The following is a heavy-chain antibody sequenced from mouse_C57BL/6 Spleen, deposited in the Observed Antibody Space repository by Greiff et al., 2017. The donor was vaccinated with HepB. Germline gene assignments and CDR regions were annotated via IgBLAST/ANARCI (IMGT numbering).Heavy chain of an antibody. CDR3: TRAGAIDY. CDR1: GFNIKNNY. V-gene: IGHV14-3*01. J-gene: IGHJ4*01. CDR2: IDPANGKT. Sequence: VQLQQSVAELVRPGASVKLSCTASGFNIKNNYMHWVKQRPEQGLEWIGRIDPANGKTKYAPKFQGKATITADTSSNTAYLQLSSLSSEDTAIYYCTRAGAIDYWGQGTSVTVSS.